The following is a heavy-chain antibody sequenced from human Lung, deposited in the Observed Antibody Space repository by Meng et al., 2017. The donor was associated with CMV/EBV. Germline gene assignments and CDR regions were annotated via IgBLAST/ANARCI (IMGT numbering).Heavy chain of an antibody. CDR3: ARHHHSPTFDY. CDR2: VVYSGTT. Sequence: QVQLRESGPDLGEPSEPLSPTCTVSGGSISSSSYYWAWLRQPPGEGLEWIGSVVYSGTTYYTSSLKSRVSISVDTSKNQFSLKLSSVTAADTAVYYCARHHHSPTFDYWGQGTLVTVSS. V-gene: IGHV4-39*01. J-gene: IGHJ4*02. CDR1: GGSISSSSYY. D-gene: IGHD1-14*01.